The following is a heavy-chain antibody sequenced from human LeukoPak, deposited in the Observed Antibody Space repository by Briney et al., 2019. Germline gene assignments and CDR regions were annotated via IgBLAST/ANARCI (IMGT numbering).Heavy chain of an antibody. V-gene: IGHV4-31*03. CDR2: IYYSGST. CDR1: GGSISSGGYY. J-gene: IGHJ4*02. Sequence: PSETLSLTCTVSGGSISSGGYYWSWIRQHPGKGLESIGYIYYSGSTYYNPSLKSRVTISVDTSKNQFSLKLSSVTAADTAVYYCARVTGYCSSTSCKERRFDYWGQGTLVTVSS. CDR3: ARVTGYCSSTSCKERRFDY. D-gene: IGHD2-2*01.